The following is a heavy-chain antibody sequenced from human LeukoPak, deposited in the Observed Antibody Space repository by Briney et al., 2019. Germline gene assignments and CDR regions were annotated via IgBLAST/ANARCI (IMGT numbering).Heavy chain of an antibody. V-gene: IGHV3-33*01. Sequence: PGGSLRLSCAASGFTFSSYGMRWVRQAPGKGLEWVAVIWYDGSNKYHADSVKGRFTISRDNSKNTLYLQMNSLRAEDTAVYYCARDSRAVAGLWYWGQGTLVTVSS. J-gene: IGHJ4*02. CDR1: GFTFSSYG. CDR2: IWYDGSNK. CDR3: ARDSRAVAGLWY. D-gene: IGHD6-19*01.